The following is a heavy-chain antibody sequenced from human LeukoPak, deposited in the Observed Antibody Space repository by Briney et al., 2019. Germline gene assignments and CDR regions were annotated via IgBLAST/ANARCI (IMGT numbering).Heavy chain of an antibody. CDR3: ARDIIQLSSGWHDAFDI. CDR1: GFTFSSYS. Sequence: PGGSLRLSCAASGFTFSSYSMNWVRQAPGKGLEWVSYISSSSSTIYYADFVKGRFTISRDNAKNSLYLQMNSLRAEDTAVYYCARDIIQLSSGWHDAFDIWGQGTMVTVSS. V-gene: IGHV3-48*01. D-gene: IGHD6-19*01. J-gene: IGHJ3*02. CDR2: ISSSSSTI.